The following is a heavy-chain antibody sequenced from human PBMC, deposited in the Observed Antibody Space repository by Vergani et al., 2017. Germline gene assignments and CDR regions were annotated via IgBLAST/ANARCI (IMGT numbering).Heavy chain of an antibody. Sequence: QVQLQESGPGLVKSSETLSLTCSVSFVSIRNLYCNWIRQPPWKGLEWIGSIHYSENTNYNPSLKTRVTISVDTSKNQFSLTLTSVTAADTAVYYCATDTHSGQRADRWGQGILVTVTS. V-gene: IGHV4-59*11. CDR1: FVSIRNLY. D-gene: IGHD6-19*01. J-gene: IGHJ4*01. CDR3: ATDTHSGQRADR. CDR2: IHYSENT.